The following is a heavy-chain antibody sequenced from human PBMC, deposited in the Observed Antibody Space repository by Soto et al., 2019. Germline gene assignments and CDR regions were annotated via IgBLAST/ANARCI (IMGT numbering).Heavy chain of an antibody. CDR3: ARDNGYSYGYFDY. D-gene: IGHD5-18*01. CDR1: GGSVSSGSYY. V-gene: IGHV4-61*01. J-gene: IGHJ4*02. CDR2: LYNSGST. Sequence: SETLSPTCTVSGGSVSSGSYYWTWIRQPPGKGLEWIGCLYNSGSTNYNPALKSRATISVDTSKNQFSLRLSSVTAADTAVYYCARDNGYSYGYFDYWGQGTLVTVSS.